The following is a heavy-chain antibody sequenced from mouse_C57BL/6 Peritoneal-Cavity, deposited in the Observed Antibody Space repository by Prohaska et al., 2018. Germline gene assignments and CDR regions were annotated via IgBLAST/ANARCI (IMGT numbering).Heavy chain of an antibody. CDR3: ARDYDFDY. CDR2: IYPSDSET. CDR1: GYTFTSYW. Sequence: RPGSSVKLSCKASGYTFTSYWMDWVKQRPGQGLEWIGNIYPSDSETHYNQKFKDKAKLTVDKSSSTAYMQLSSLTSEDSAVYYCARDYDFDYWGQGTTLTVSS. J-gene: IGHJ2*01. D-gene: IGHD1-1*01. V-gene: IGHV1-61*01.